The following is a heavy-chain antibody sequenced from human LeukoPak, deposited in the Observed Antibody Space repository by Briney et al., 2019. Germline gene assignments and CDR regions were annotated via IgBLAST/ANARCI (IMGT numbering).Heavy chain of an antibody. V-gene: IGHV4-59*01. Sequence: SETLSLTCTVSGGSISSYYWSWIRQPPGKGLEWIGYIYYSGSTNYNPSLKSRITMSIDTSQNQFSLKLTSVTAADTAVYYCARELRYDNSDSGAFWGQGTVVTVSS. CDR2: IYYSGST. CDR3: ARELRYDNSDSGAF. J-gene: IGHJ3*01. CDR1: GGSISSYY. D-gene: IGHD3-22*01.